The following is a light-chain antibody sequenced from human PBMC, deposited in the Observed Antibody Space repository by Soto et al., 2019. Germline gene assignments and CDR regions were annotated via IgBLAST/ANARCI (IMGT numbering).Light chain of an antibody. CDR2: DVS. Sequence: QSALTQPRSVSGSPGQSVTISCTGTSSDVGGYNYVSWYQQHPGKAPKLMIYDVSKRPSGVPDRFSGSKSGNTASLTISGLQAEDEADYYCSSYTSSSTWVFGGGTKHRP. V-gene: IGLV2-11*01. CDR3: SSYTSSSTWV. J-gene: IGLJ3*02. CDR1: SSDVGGYNY.